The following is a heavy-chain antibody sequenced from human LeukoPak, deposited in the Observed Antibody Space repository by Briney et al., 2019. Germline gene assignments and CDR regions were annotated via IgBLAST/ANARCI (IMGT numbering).Heavy chain of an antibody. CDR2: TYYRSRWYN. J-gene: IGHJ6*03. D-gene: IGHD3-10*01. CDR3: ARDYASSKRGFYFYMDV. Sequence: SQTLSLTCAISGDSVSSNNAAWNWMRQSPSRGLEWLGRTYYRSRWYNDYAVSVKSRVIIGPDTSKNQFSLQLNSVTPEDTALYFCARDYASSKRGFYFYMDVWGKGTTVTVSS. CDR1: GDSVSSNNAA. V-gene: IGHV6-1*01.